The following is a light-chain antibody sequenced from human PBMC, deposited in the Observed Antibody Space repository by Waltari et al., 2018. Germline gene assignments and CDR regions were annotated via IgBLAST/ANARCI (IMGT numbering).Light chain of an antibody. J-gene: IGLJ3*02. CDR1: SGHRSNV. V-gene: IGLV4-69*01. CDR3: QTGGHGTWV. Sequence: QLIPTKSPSASASLGASVKLTCTLSSGHRSNVIAWLQQQPEKGPRFVMKVNSDGSHRKGEEIPYRLSGSSSGAARYLSITSLQSEDEADYFCQTGGHGTWVFGGGTKLTVL. CDR2: VNSDGSH.